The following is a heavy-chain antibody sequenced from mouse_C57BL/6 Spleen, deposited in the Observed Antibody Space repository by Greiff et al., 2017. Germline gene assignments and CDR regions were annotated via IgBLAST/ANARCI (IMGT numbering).Heavy chain of an antibody. CDR1: GYSITSGYY. V-gene: IGHV3-6*01. CDR2: ISYDGSN. Sequence: EVKLVESGPGLVKPSQSLSLTCSVTGYSITSGYYWNWIRQFPGNKLEWMGYISYDGSNNYNPSLKNRISITRDTSKNQFFLKLNSVTTEDTATYYCAREERFYYAMDYWGQGTSVTVSS. CDR3: AREERFYYAMDY. J-gene: IGHJ4*01.